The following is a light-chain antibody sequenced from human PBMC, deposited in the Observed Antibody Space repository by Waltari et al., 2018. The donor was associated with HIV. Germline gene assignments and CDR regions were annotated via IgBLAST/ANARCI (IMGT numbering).Light chain of an antibody. CDR3: SSYAGSAVV. CDR2: DVT. J-gene: IGLJ2*01. Sequence: QPALTQPPSASGSPGQSVTISCTGTGNDVGGYNYVSWDQLSPSKAPKLLIYDVTKRPSGFPDRFSGSKSGNTASLTVSGLQGDDEADYYCSSYAGSAVVFGGGTKLTVL. V-gene: IGLV2-8*01. CDR1: GNDVGGYNY.